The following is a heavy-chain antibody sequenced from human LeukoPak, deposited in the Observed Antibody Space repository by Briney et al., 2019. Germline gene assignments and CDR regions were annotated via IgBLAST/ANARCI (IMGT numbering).Heavy chain of an antibody. D-gene: IGHD6-19*01. J-gene: IGHJ4*02. CDR1: GFTFSSYA. CDR3: AKLSGVAGKVAEFDY. CDR2: ISSNGGST. V-gene: IGHV3-64*01. Sequence: GGSLRLSCAASGFTFSSYAMHWVRQAPGKGLEYVSAISSNGGSTYYANSVKGRFTISRDNSKNTLYLQMNSLRAEDTAVYYCAKLSGVAGKVAEFDYWGQGTLVTVSS.